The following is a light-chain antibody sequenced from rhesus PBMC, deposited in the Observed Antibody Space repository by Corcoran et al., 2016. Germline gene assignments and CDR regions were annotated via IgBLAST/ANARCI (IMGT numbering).Light chain of an antibody. V-gene: IGKV1-22*01. CDR2: KAS. Sequence: DIQMTQSPSSLSASVGDTVTITCRASQSISRWLACYQQKPGKAPNLLVYKASSLQSGVPSRFSGIGSGTDFTLTISSLQSEEFATYYCQQYTSSPFSFGQGTKVEIK. CDR1: QSISRW. CDR3: QQYTSSPFS. J-gene: IGKJ2*01.